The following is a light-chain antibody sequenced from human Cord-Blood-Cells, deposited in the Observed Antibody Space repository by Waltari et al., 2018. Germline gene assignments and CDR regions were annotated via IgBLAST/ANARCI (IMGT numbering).Light chain of an antibody. CDR2: EGS. CDR1: SSDVGRYNL. J-gene: IGLJ3*02. Sequence: QSALTQPASVSGSPGQSITISCTGTSSDVGRYNLVSWYQPHPGKAPKLMIYEGSKRPSGVSNRFSGSKSGNTASLTISGLQAEDEADYYCCSYAGSSTSWVFGGGTKLTVL. CDR3: CSYAGSSTSWV. V-gene: IGLV2-23*01.